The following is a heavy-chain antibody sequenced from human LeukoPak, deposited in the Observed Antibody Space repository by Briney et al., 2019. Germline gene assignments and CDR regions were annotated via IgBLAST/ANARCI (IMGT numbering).Heavy chain of an antibody. CDR2: INHSGST. CDR1: GGSFSGYY. D-gene: IGHD2-15*01. V-gene: IGHV4-34*01. Sequence: SETLSFTCAVYGGSFSGYYWSWIRQPPGKGLEWIGEINHSGSTNYNPSLKSRVTISVDTSKNQFSLKLSPVTAADTAVYYCARGVPRDCSGGSCYSGYDYWGQGTLVTVSS. CDR3: ARGVPRDCSGGSCYSGYDY. J-gene: IGHJ4*02.